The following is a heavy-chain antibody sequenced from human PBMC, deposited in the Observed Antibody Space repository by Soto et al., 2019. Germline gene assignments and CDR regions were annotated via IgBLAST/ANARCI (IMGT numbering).Heavy chain of an antibody. CDR1: GYTFTGYY. Sequence: ASVNVSCKASGYTFTGYYMHWVRQAPGQGLEWMGWINPNSGGTNYAQKFQGWVTMTRDTSISTAYMELSRLRSDDTAVYYCARGGSGSYGDAFDIWGQGTMVTVSS. CDR3: ARGGSGSYGDAFDI. V-gene: IGHV1-2*04. J-gene: IGHJ3*02. CDR2: INPNSGGT. D-gene: IGHD3-10*01.